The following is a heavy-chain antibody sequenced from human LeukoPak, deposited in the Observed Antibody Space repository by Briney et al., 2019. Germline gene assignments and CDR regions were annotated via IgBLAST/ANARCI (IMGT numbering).Heavy chain of an antibody. CDR1: GGTFSSYA. CDR2: IIPIFGTA. Sequence: SVKVSYKASGGTFSSYAISWVRQAPGQGLEWMGGIIPIFGTANYAQKSQGRVTITADESTSTAYMELSSLRAEDTAVYYCSSPMVRGVIARFDYWGQGTLVTVSS. J-gene: IGHJ4*02. V-gene: IGHV1-69*13. D-gene: IGHD3-10*01. CDR3: SSPMVRGVIARFDY.